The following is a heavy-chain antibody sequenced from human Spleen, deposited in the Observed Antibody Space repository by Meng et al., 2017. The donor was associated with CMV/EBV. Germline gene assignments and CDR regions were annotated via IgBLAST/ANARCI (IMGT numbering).Heavy chain of an antibody. CDR1: GFTFDDYG. CDR2: INWNGGST. J-gene: IGHJ6*02. CDR3: ARQNRITSFGVVHYGMDV. D-gene: IGHD3-3*01. Sequence: GESLKISCAASGFTFDDYGMSWVRQAPGKGLEWVSGINWNGGSTGYADSVKGRFTISRDNAKNSLYLQMNSLRAEDTALYYCARQNRITSFGVVHYGMDVWGQGTTVTVSS. V-gene: IGHV3-20*04.